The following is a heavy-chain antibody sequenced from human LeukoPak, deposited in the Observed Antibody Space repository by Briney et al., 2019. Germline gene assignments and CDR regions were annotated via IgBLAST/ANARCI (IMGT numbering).Heavy chain of an antibody. CDR2: ISSSSSYI. Sequence: GGSLRLSCAASGFTFSSYSRKWVRQAPAKGLEWVSAISSSSSYIDDPDSVKGRFTSSRDDAKNSLYLQMNTLRAEDTAVYYCARDPGQWLVLSYAFDIWGQGTMVTVSS. CDR1: GFTFSSYS. CDR3: ARDPGQWLVLSYAFDI. D-gene: IGHD6-19*01. J-gene: IGHJ3*02. V-gene: IGHV3-21*01.